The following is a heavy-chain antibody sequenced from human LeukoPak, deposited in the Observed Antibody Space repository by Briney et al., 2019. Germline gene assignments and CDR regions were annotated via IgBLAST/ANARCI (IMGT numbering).Heavy chain of an antibody. D-gene: IGHD6-19*01. CDR3: ASLAEPTAVAVDY. CDR1: GGTFSSYA. Sequence: SVKVSCKASGGTFSSYAISWVRQAPGQGLEWMGRIIPIFGTANYAQKFQGRVTITTDESTSTAYMELSSLRSDDTAVYYCASLAEPTAVAVDYWGQGTLVTVSS. CDR2: IIPIFGTA. V-gene: IGHV1-69*05. J-gene: IGHJ4*02.